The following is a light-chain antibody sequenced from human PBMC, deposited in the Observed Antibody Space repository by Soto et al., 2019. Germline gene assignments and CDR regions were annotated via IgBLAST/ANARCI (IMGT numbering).Light chain of an antibody. CDR1: QVISSW. CDR3: QQCYMGWT. V-gene: IGKV1-12*01. CDR2: DAS. Sequence: DIQMTQSPSSVTASVGDRVTITCRSSQVISSWLVWYQQKPGKAPKLLIYDASTLESGVPSRFSGTGSGTEFTFSITSLQPEDFGTYYCQQCYMGWTFGQGTKVDI. J-gene: IGKJ1*01.